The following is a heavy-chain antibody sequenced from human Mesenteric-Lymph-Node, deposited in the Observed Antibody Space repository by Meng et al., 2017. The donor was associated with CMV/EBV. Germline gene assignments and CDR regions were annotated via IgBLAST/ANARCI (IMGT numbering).Heavy chain of an antibody. CDR3: TTGWYLDY. CDR2: IKSKPNGGTI. D-gene: IGHD6-13*01. CDR1: GFIFSNAW. V-gene: IGHV3-15*01. J-gene: IGHJ4*02. Sequence: GESLKISCVGSGFIFSNAWMNWVRQAPGKGLEWLGRIKSKPNGGTIDYGAPVKGRFIISRDDSENTVYLQMSSLKPEDTAIYYCTTGWYLDYWGQGTPVTVSS.